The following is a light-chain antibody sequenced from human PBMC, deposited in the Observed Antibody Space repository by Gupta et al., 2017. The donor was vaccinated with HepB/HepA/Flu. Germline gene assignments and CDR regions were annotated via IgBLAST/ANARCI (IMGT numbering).Light chain of an antibody. CDR2: GIS. V-gene: IGKV3-20*01. Sequence: IVLTHSPGTLSLSPGERATLSCRASQRVTSNYLAWYQQKPGQAPRLLIYGISNRATGIPDRFSGSGSGTDFTLTISRREHEDFAVYYCHQYGSTPRTFGQGTKVEIK. J-gene: IGKJ1*01. CDR1: QRVTSNY. CDR3: HQYGSTPRT.